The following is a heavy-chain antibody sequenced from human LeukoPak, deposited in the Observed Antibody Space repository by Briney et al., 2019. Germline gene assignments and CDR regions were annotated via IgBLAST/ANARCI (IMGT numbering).Heavy chain of an antibody. J-gene: IGHJ5*02. CDR2: IKEDGGET. V-gene: IGHV3-7*01. CDR1: GFIFSNYW. Sequence: GGSLRLSCAASGFIFSNYWMSWVRQAPGKGLEWVANIKEDGGETYYVDSLRGRFTISRDNAKKSLYLQLSSLRVVDTAVYYCARDRRSMVRGQNWFDPWGQGTLVTVSS. CDR3: ARDRRSMVRGQNWFDP. D-gene: IGHD3-10*01.